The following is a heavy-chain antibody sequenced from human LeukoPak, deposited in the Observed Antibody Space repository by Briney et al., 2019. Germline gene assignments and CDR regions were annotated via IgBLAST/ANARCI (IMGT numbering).Heavy chain of an antibody. J-gene: IGHJ4*02. CDR2: IYHSGST. V-gene: IGHV4-30-2*01. Sequence: PSQTLSLTCAVSGGSISSGGYSWSWIRQPPGKGLEWIGYIYHSGSTYYNPSLKSRVTISVDRSKNQFSLKLSSVTAADTAVYYCASTYAWDTGAFDYWGQGTLVTVSS. CDR3: ASTYAWDTGAFDY. D-gene: IGHD1-26*01. CDR1: GGSISSGGYS.